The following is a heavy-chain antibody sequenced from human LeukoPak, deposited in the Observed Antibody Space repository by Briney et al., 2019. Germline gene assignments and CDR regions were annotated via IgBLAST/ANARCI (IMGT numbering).Heavy chain of an antibody. J-gene: IGHJ4*02. CDR3: ARDMGWQQFDQ. CDR2: IKKDGGEA. V-gene: IGHV3-7*01. D-gene: IGHD5-24*01. CDR1: RFTFRNYW. Sequence: GGSLRLSCVASRFTFRNYWMTWVRQAPGKGLERVANIKKDGGEAYYMESVKGRFTISRDNARNSLYLQMNSLTVDDTAVYYCARDMGWQQFDQWGQGTLVTVSS.